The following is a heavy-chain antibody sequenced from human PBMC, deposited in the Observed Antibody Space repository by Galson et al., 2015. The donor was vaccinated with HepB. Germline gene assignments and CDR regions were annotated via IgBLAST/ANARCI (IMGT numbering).Heavy chain of an antibody. Sequence: CAISGDSVSSNSAAWNWIRQSPSRGLEWLGRTYYRSKWYNDYAVSVKSRITINPDTSKNQFSLQLNSVTPEDTAVYYCARHGPWYYGSGIYWYFDLWGRGTLVTVSS. CDR3: ARHGPWYYGSGIYWYFDL. D-gene: IGHD3-10*01. V-gene: IGHV6-1*01. CDR1: GDSVSSNSAA. CDR2: TYYRSKWYN. J-gene: IGHJ2*01.